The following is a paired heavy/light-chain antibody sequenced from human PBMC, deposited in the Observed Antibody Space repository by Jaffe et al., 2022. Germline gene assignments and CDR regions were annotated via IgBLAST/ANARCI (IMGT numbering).Heavy chain of an antibody. CDR2: INTHTGKP. V-gene: IGHV7-4-1*02. D-gene: IGHD2-8*02. Sequence: QVHLVQSGSELRKPGASVKLSCKASGYTFTSYVMNWVRQAPGQGLEWMGWINTHTGKPTYAQAFTGRFVFSLDTSVSTAYLEISGLKAVDTGVYYCARGRDSTGWDALDFWGQGTLVSVSS. J-gene: IGHJ4*02. CDR3: ARGRDSTGWDALDF. CDR1: GYTFTSYV.
Light chain of an antibody. CDR2: EVT. V-gene: IGLV2-23*02. J-gene: IGLJ2*01. CDR3: YSYAGSSVSL. CDR1: NSDIGTYNL. Sequence: QSALTQPASVSGSPGQSINISCTGTNSDIGTYNLVSWYLQHPGRAPKLIIFEVTKRPAGVSSRFTGSKSGNTASLTISGLQADDEADYYCYSYAGSSVSLFGGGTKVTVL.